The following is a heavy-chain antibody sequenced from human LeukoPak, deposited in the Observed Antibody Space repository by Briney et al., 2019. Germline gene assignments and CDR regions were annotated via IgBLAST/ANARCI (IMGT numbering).Heavy chain of an antibody. D-gene: IGHD6-13*01. CDR1: GGSIISYY. J-gene: IGHJ4*02. CDR3: ARDRPGGSSLDY. V-gene: IGHV4-59*01. Sequence: SETLSLTCTVSGGSIISYYWSWIRQPPGKGLEWIGYIYYSGSTTYNPSLKSRVTISVDTSKNQFSLKLSSVTAADTAVYYCARDRPGGSSLDYWGQGVLVTVSS. CDR2: IYYSGST.